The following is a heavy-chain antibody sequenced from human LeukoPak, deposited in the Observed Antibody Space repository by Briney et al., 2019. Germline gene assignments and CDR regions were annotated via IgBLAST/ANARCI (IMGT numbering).Heavy chain of an antibody. J-gene: IGHJ4*02. CDR1: GFTFSRYW. Sequence: GGSLRLSCVASGFTFSRYWMSWVRQAPGKGLEWVANIKEDGNEKYYADSVEGRFTISRDNAQGSVYLQMNSLRMEDTAVYYCAKSSCSSTSCYLGYWGQGTLVTVSS. D-gene: IGHD2-2*01. V-gene: IGHV3-7*01. CDR3: AKSSCSSTSCYLGY. CDR2: IKEDGNEK.